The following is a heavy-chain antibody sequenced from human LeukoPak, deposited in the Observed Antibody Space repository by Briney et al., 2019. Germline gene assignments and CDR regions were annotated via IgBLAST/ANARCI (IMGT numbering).Heavy chain of an antibody. CDR1: GYTSTGYY. CDR3: ARVVAAAGSWVDY. V-gene: IGHV1-2*02. J-gene: IGHJ4*02. CDR2: INPNSGGT. D-gene: IGHD6-13*01. Sequence: ASVQVSCKASGYTSTGYYMHWVRQAPGQGLEWMGWINPNSGGTNYAQKFQGRVTMTRDTSISTVYMELSRLRSDATAVYYCARVVAAAGSWVDYWGQGTLVTVSS.